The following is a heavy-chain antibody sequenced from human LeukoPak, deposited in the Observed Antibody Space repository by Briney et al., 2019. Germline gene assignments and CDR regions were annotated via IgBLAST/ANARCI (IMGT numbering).Heavy chain of an antibody. J-gene: IGHJ4*02. CDR1: GYTFTGYY. CDR3: ARDLDASSSLDF. Sequence: ASVKVSCKASGYTFTGYYMHWVRQAPGQGLEWMGWIYPNSGGTNYAQKFQGRVTMTRDTSITTAYMGLGSLRSDDTAVYYCARDLDASSSLDFWGRGTLVTVSS. V-gene: IGHV1-2*02. D-gene: IGHD6-6*01. CDR2: IYPNSGGT.